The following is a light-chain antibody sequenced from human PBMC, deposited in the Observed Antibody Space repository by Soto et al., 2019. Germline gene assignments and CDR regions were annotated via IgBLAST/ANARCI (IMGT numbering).Light chain of an antibody. Sequence: EIVLTQSPATPSLTPGERATVSCRASQSVSSYLAWYQQKPGQAPRLLIYDASNRATGIPARFSGSGSGTDFTLTISRLEPEDFAVYYCQQYGNSWTFGQGTKVDI. CDR1: QSVSSY. J-gene: IGKJ1*01. CDR3: QQYGNSWT. V-gene: IGKV3-11*01. CDR2: DAS.